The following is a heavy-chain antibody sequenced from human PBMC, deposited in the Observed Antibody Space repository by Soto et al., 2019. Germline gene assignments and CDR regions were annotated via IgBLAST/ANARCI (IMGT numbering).Heavy chain of an antibody. CDR2: ISGSGGST. Sequence: GGSLRLSCAASGFTFSSYAMSWVRQAPGKGLEWVSAISGSGGSTYYADSVKDRFTISRDKSKNTLYLQMNSLRAEDTAVYYCAKDKTLLELPDAFDIWGQGTMVTVSS. CDR3: AKDKTLLELPDAFDI. J-gene: IGHJ3*02. V-gene: IGHV3-23*01. CDR1: GFTFSSYA. D-gene: IGHD1-7*01.